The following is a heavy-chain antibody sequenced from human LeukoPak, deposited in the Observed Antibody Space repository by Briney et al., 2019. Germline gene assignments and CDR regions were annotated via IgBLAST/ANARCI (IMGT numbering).Heavy chain of an antibody. D-gene: IGHD3-10*01. CDR1: GFTFSSYS. V-gene: IGHV3-48*04. J-gene: IGHJ4*02. CDR3: ASSGGALALDY. CDR2: ISSSSSTI. Sequence: PGGSLRLSCAPSGFTFSSYSRNWVRQAPGKGLEWVSYISSSSSTIYYAGSVKGRFTISRDNAKNSLYLQMNSLRAEDTAVYYCASSGGALALDYWGQGALVTVSS.